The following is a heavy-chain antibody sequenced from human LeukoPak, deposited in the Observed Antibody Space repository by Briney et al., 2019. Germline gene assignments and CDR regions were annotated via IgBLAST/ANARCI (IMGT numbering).Heavy chain of an antibody. J-gene: IGHJ6*02. CDR1: GFTFSSYA. CDR2: ISYDGSNK. V-gene: IGHV3-30-3*01. CDR3: AREDV. Sequence: GRSLRLSCAASGFTFSSYAMHWVRQAPGKGLEWVAVISYDGSNKYYADSVKGRFTISRDNSKNTLYLQMNSLRAEDTAVYYCAREDVWGQGTTVTVSS.